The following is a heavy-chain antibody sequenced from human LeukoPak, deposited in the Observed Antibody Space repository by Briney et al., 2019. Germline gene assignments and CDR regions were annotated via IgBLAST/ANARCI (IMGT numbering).Heavy chain of an antibody. Sequence: PSETLSLTCRVSGGSISRRSYFWGWLRQPPGKGPEWLGSNYYSGSAYYNPSLRRRVTISVDTSKNQFSLKFSSVTAADTAIYYCARVFEMATIRKLYYFDHWGQGTLVTVSS. D-gene: IGHD5-24*01. CDR1: GGSISRRSYF. CDR3: ARVFEMATIRKLYYFDH. J-gene: IGHJ4*02. V-gene: IGHV4-39*01. CDR2: NYYSGSA.